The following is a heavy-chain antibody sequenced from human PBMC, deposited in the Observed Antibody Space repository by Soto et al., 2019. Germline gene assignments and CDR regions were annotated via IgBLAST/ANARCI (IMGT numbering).Heavy chain of an antibody. CDR1: GGTFSNFV. J-gene: IGHJ4*02. CDR3: ARAPISVGEKTYENYFDY. Sequence: SVKVSCKASGGTFSNFVISWVRQAPGQGLEWMGGNIPIFGTANYAQKFQGGVTIIADESTGTTYMELTSLRSEDTAVYYCARAPISVGEKTYENYFDYWGQGTLVTVSS. CDR2: NIPIFGTA. D-gene: IGHD3-3*01. V-gene: IGHV1-69*13.